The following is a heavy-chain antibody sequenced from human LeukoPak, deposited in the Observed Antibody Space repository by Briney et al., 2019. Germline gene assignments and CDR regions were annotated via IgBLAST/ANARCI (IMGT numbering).Heavy chain of an antibody. J-gene: IGHJ4*02. CDR3: AKVGDSSGYNPTFDY. CDR1: GFTFSGFW. CDR2: INSDGSEG. Sequence: GGSLRLSCAVSGFTFSGFWMSWSRQAPGKGLEWVASINSDGSEGYYADVVKGRFTISRDNSKNTLYLQMNSLRAEDTAVYYCAKVGDSSGYNPTFDYWGQGTLVTVSS. V-gene: IGHV3-7*03. D-gene: IGHD3-22*01.